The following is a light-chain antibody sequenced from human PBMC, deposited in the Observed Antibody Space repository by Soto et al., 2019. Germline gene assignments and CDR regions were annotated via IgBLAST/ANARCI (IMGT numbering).Light chain of an antibody. CDR2: EGS. CDR3: CSYAGSSAWV. J-gene: IGLJ3*02. CDR1: SSDVGSYNL. Sequence: QSALTQPASVSGSRGQSITISCTGTSSDVGSYNLVSWYRQEPGKAPKLMIYEGSKRPSGVSYRFSGSKSGNTASLTISGLQAEDEADYYCCSYAGSSAWVFGGGTKVTVL. V-gene: IGLV2-23*01.